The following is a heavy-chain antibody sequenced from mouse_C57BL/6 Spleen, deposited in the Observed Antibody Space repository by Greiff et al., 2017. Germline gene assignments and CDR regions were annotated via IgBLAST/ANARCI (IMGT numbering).Heavy chain of an antibody. V-gene: IGHV14-2*01. CDR3: ARWGTTGVRYAMDY. CDR2: IDPEAGDT. J-gene: IGHJ4*01. CDR1: GFNIKDYY. Sequence: EVQRVESGAELVKPGASVKLSCTASGFNIKDYYMHWVKQRTEQGLEWIGRIDPEAGDTKYAPKFQSKATITAETSSNTAYLQLSSLTSEDTAVYYCARWGTTGVRYAMDYWGQGTSVTVSS. D-gene: IGHD1-1*01.